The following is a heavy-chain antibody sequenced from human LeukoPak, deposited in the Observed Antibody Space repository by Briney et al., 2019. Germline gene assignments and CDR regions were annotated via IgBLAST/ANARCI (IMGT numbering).Heavy chain of an antibody. CDR3: ARHRTVAGLLDY. Sequence: GESLKISCKASGYNLTNFWIGWVRQMPGKGLEWMGIIYPGDSDTRYSPSFQGQVTISADKSISTAYLQWSSLKASDTAMYYCARHRTVAGLLDYWGQGTLVTVSS. J-gene: IGHJ4*02. CDR2: IYPGDSDT. CDR1: GYNLTNFW. D-gene: IGHD6-19*01. V-gene: IGHV5-51*01.